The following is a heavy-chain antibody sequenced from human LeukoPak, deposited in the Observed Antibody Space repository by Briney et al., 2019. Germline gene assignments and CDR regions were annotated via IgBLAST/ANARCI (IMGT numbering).Heavy chain of an antibody. D-gene: IGHD3-22*01. CDR2: ISAYNGNT. CDR3: ARGYYDSSGYYSPFDY. V-gene: IGHV1-18*01. CDR1: GYTFTSYG. J-gene: IGHJ4*02. Sequence: ASVKVSCKASGYTFTSYGISWVRQAPGQGLEWMGWISAYNGNTNYAQKLQGRVTMTTDTSTSTAYMELSSLRSEDTAVYYCARGYYDSSGYYSPFDYWGQGTLVTVSS.